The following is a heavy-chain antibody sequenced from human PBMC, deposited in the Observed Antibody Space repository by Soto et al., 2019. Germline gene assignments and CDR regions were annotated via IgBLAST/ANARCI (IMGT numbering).Heavy chain of an antibody. CDR1: GFTFDDDA. CDR2: INWDSDSI. Sequence: EVHLVESGGGLVQPGRSLRLSCAASGFTFDDDAMHWVRQVPGKGLEWVAGINWDSDSIAYAASVRGRFTISRDNAKKSLYLQMNSLTAEATALYYCEKDFITSMVLMDVWGKGTTVTVSS. V-gene: IGHV3-9*01. CDR3: EKDFITSMVLMDV. J-gene: IGHJ6*04. D-gene: IGHD2-8*02.